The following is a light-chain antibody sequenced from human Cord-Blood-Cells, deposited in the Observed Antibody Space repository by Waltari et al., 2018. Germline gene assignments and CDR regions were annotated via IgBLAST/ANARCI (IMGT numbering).Light chain of an antibody. CDR1: NIGSKS. J-gene: IGLJ3*02. V-gene: IGLV3-21*03. Sequence: SYVLTQPPSVSVAPGKTARITCGGNNIGSKSVHWYQRKPGQAPALVVYDDSDRPSGIPGRFSGANSGNTATRNISRVEAVDEADYYCQVWDSSSDHHWVFGGGTKLTVL. CDR3: QVWDSSSDHHWV. CDR2: DDS.